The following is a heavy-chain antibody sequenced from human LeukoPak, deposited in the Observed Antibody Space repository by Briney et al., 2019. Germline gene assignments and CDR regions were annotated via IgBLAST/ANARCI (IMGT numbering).Heavy chain of an antibody. D-gene: IGHD3-16*02. J-gene: IGHJ4*02. CDR1: GFSLSTRGVG. CDR2: IYWDDDK. V-gene: IGHV2-5*02. CDR3: ARRPSRFYVWGSYRYAHFDY. Sequence: SGPTLVNPTQTLTLTCTFSGFSLSTRGVGVGWIRQPPGKALEWLALIYWDDDKRYSPSLKSRLTITKDTSKNQVVLTMPNMDPVDTATYYCARRPSRFYVWGSYRYAHFDYWGQGTLVTVSS.